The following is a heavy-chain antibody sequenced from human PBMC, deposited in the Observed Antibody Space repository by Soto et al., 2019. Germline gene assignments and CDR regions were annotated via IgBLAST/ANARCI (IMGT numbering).Heavy chain of an antibody. CDR1: GYTFTSYD. CDR2: MNPNSGNT. CDR3: AGPPHTPCCGGGSCSSGAEYFQH. J-gene: IGHJ1*01. D-gene: IGHD2-15*01. V-gene: IGHV1-8*01. Sequence: ASVKVSCKASGYTFTSYDINWVRQATGQGLEWMGWMNPNSGNTGYAQKFQGRVTMTRNTSISTAYMELSSLRSEDTAVYYCAGPPHTPCCGGGSCSSGAEYFQHGGQGTRATVP.